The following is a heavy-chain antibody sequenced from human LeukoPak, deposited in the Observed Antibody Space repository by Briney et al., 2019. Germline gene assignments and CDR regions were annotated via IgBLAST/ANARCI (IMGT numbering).Heavy chain of an antibody. V-gene: IGHV4-59*01. J-gene: IGHJ3*02. CDR2: IYYSGST. CDR1: GGSISSYY. CDR3: ARGYDSSGYYYRRGAFDI. Sequence: SSETLSLTCTVSGGSISSYYWSWIRQPPGKGLEWIGYIYYSGSTNYNPSLKSRVTISVDTSKNQFSLKLSSVTAADTAVYYCARGYDSSGYYYRRGAFDIWGQGTMVTVSS. D-gene: IGHD3-22*01.